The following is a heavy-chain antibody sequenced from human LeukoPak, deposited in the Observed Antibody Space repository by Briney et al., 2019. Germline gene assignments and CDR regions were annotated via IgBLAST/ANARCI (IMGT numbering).Heavy chain of an antibody. CDR3: AREDKYCSGGSCYYNWFDP. CDR2: IYYSGST. Sequence: SETLSLTCAVYGGSFSGYYWSWIRQPPGKGLEWIGYIYYSGSTNYNPSLKSRVTISVDTSKNQFSLKLSSVTAADTAVYYCAREDKYCSGGSCYYNWFDPWGQGTLVTVSS. CDR1: GGSFSGYY. V-gene: IGHV4-59*01. J-gene: IGHJ5*02. D-gene: IGHD2-15*01.